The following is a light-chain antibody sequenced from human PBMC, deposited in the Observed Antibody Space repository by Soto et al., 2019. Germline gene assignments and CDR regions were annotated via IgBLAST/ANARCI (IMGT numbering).Light chain of an antibody. CDR1: QSISSY. V-gene: IGKV1-39*01. CDR2: AAS. J-gene: IGKJ4*01. Sequence: DIQMTPSPSSLSASVGDRVTITCRASQSISSYLNWYQQKPGKAPKLLIYAASSLQSGVPSRFIGSGSGTDFTLPISILQPEDFATYYCQQSYSTPPLTFGGGTKVELK. CDR3: QQSYSTPPLT.